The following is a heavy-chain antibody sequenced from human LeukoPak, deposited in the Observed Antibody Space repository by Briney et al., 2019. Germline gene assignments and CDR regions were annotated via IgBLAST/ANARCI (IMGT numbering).Heavy chain of an antibody. CDR3: ARDPTPRYCSGGSCYTHYGMDV. Sequence: PAGYLRFSCAASGFTFSSYTMNWVRQAQGKGLEWVSSISSSSSYIYYADSVKGRLTISRDNAKNSLYLQMNSLRAEDTAVYYCARDPTPRYCSGGSCYTHYGMDVWGQGTTVTVSS. D-gene: IGHD2-15*01. CDR2: ISSSSSYI. J-gene: IGHJ6*02. V-gene: IGHV3-21*01. CDR1: GFTFSSYT.